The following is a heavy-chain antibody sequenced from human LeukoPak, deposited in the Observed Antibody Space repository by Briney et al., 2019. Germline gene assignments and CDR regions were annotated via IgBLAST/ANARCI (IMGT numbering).Heavy chain of an antibody. J-gene: IGHJ4*02. CDR3: ARPLGSGWYAGELDY. CDR2: ISAYNGNT. Sequence: ASVKVSCKASGYTFTSYGISWVRRAPGQGLEWMGWISAYNGNTKYAQKLQGRVTMTTDTSTSTAYMELRSLRSDDTAVYYCARPLGSGWYAGELDYWGQGTLVTVSS. D-gene: IGHD6-19*01. CDR1: GYTFTSYG. V-gene: IGHV1-18*01.